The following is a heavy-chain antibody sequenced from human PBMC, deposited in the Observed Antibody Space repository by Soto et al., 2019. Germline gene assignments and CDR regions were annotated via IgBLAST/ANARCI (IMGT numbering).Heavy chain of an antibody. J-gene: IGHJ6*02. D-gene: IGHD3-10*01. Sequence: PXESLKISRKGSGYSFNSYWLIWVRQMPGKGLEWMGSIDPSDSHTNYSPSFQGHVTISADKSISTAYLQWSSLKASDTAMYYCARQAPRTDSHRTVLLWFGGLRVYYYYGMDVWGQGTTVTVSS. CDR2: IDPSDSHT. CDR1: GYSFNSYW. CDR3: ARQAPRTDSHRTVLLWFGGLRVYYYYGMDV. V-gene: IGHV5-10-1*01.